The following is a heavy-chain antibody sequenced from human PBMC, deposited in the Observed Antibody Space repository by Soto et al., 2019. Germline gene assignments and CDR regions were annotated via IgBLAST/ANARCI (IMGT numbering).Heavy chain of an antibody. Sequence: SETLSLTCTVSGGSISSGGYYWSWIRQHPGKGLEWIGYIYYSGSTYYNPSLKSRVTISVDTSKNQFSLKLSSVTAADTAVYYCARDRPDWDSGYDSGVFDYWAQGTLVTVSS. CDR2: IYYSGST. D-gene: IGHD5-12*01. V-gene: IGHV4-31*03. J-gene: IGHJ4*02. CDR1: GGSISSGGYY. CDR3: ARDRPDWDSGYDSGVFDY.